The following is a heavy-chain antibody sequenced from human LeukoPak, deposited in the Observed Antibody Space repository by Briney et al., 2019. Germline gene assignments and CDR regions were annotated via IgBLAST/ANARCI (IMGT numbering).Heavy chain of an antibody. CDR2: IRYHGSDK. D-gene: IGHD3-10*01. J-gene: IGHJ4*02. CDR3: AKGMAAYGSGSLFDY. CDR1: GFTFSNYW. Sequence: GGSLRLSCAASGFTFSNYWMHWVRQAPGKGLEWVAFIRYHGSDKYYADSVKGRFTISRDNSKKTLYLQMNSLRAEDTAVYYCAKGMAAYGSGSLFDYWGQGTLVTVSS. V-gene: IGHV3-30*02.